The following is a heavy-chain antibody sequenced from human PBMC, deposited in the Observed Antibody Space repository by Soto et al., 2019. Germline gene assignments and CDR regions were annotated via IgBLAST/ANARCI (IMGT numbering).Heavy chain of an antibody. V-gene: IGHV1-18*01. CDR2: ISAYNGNT. Sequence: QVQLVQSGAEVKKPGASVKVSCKASGYTFTNYGISWVRQAPGQGLEWMGWISAYNGNTNYAQKLQGRVTMTTDTSTSAAYMELRSLRSDDTAVYYCASSFTSSQWRYGMDVWGQGTTVTVSS. D-gene: IGHD2-2*01. J-gene: IGHJ6*02. CDR1: GYTFTNYG. CDR3: ASSFTSSQWRYGMDV.